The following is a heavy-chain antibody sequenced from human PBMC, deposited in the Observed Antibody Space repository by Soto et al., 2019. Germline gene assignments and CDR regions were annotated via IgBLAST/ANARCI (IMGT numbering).Heavy chain of an antibody. D-gene: IGHD5-12*01. CDR3: AKESGYSGYDVYDYYDGMDV. V-gene: IGHV3-30*18. Sequence: QLVESGGGVVQPGRSLRLSCAASGFTFSLYGMHWVRQAPGKWLEWVAVTSYDGSKKYYADSVKGRFTISRDNSKKTLYLQMNSLRAEDTALYYCAKESGYSGYDVYDYYDGMDVWGQGTTVTVSS. CDR2: TSYDGSKK. J-gene: IGHJ6*02. CDR1: GFTFSLYG.